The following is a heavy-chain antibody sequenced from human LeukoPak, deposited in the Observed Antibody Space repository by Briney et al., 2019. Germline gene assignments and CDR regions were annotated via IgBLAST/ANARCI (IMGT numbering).Heavy chain of an antibody. V-gene: IGHV3-23*01. CDR2: ISGSGGST. CDR3: AKGDAAGDY. J-gene: IGHJ4*02. CDR1: GVTFSSYG. Sequence: QSGGSLRLSCAASGVTFSSYGMSWVRQAPGKGLEWVSAISGSGGSTYYADSVKGRFTISRDNSKNTLYLQMNSLRAEDTAVYYCAKGDAAGDYWGQGTLVTVSS. D-gene: IGHD6-25*01.